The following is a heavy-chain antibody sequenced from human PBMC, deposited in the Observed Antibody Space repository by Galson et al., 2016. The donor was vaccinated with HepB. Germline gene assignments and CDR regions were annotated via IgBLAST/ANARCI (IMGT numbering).Heavy chain of an antibody. Sequence: QSGAEVKKPGESLKISCKASGYSFISYWIGWVRQMPGKGLEWMGIIHPGDSHIRYSPSFKGKVTISVDTSNSTAYLQWSSLKASDPAMYYCARHDFNWNYYSDYMDVWGKGTTVTVSS. CDR1: GYSFISYW. J-gene: IGHJ6*03. CDR3: ARHDFNWNYYSDYMDV. CDR2: IHPGDSHI. D-gene: IGHD1-1*01. V-gene: IGHV5-51*01.